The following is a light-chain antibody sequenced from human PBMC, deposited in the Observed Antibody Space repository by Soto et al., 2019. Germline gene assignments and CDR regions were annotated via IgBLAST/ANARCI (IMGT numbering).Light chain of an antibody. V-gene: IGLV2-14*01. Sequence: QAVVTKPASVSGSPGQSITISCTGTSSDVGGYNYVSWYQQHPGKAPKLMIYDVSNRPSGVSNRFSGSKSGNTASLTISGLQAEDEADYYCSSYTSSSTLRVFGGGTKLTVL. J-gene: IGLJ2*01. CDR3: SSYTSSSTLRV. CDR1: SSDVGGYNY. CDR2: DVS.